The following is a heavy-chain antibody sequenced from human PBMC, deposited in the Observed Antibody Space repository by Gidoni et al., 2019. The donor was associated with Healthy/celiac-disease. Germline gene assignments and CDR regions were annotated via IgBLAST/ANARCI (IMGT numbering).Heavy chain of an antibody. CDR1: GFTFSSYA. CDR3: ARGEVAAGPPFDP. CDR2: ISYDGSNK. V-gene: IGHV3-30-3*01. D-gene: IGHD6-25*01. Sequence: QVQLVESGGGVVQPGRSLRLSCAASGFTFSSYAMHWVRQAPGKGLEWVAVISYDGSNKYYADSVKGRFTISRDNSKNTLYLQMNSLRAEDTAVYYCARGEVAAGPPFDPWGQGTLVTVSS. J-gene: IGHJ5*02.